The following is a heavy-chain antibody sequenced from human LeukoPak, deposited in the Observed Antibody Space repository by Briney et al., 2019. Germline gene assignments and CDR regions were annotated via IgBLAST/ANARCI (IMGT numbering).Heavy chain of an antibody. CDR3: IRDAYSSSYYVY. Sequence: ASVKVSCKASGYSFTSYGISWVRQAPGQGLEWMGWISAYNGNTDYAQKVQGRVTMTTDTSTSTAYMEVRSLRYDDTAVYHCIRDAYSSSYYVYWGQGTLVTVSS. D-gene: IGHD6-13*01. CDR2: ISAYNGNT. CDR1: GYSFTSYG. J-gene: IGHJ4*02. V-gene: IGHV1-18*01.